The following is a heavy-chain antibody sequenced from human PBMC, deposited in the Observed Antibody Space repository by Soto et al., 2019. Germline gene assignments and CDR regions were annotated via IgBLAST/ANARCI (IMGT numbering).Heavy chain of an antibody. J-gene: IGHJ3*02. D-gene: IGHD5-12*01. CDR1: GFTFSSYS. CDR3: ARVSIVATTDAFDI. CDR2: ISSSSSYI. V-gene: IGHV3-21*01. Sequence: GGSLRLSCAASGFTFSSYSMNWVRQAPGKGLEWVSSISSSSSYIYYADSVKGRFTISRDNAKNSLYLQMNSLRAEDTAVYYCARVSIVATTDAFDIWGQGTMVTISS.